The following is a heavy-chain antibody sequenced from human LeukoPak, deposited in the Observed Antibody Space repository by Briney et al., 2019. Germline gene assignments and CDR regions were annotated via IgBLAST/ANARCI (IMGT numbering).Heavy chain of an antibody. J-gene: IGHJ4*02. D-gene: IGHD3-16*02. V-gene: IGHV3-7*04. CDR2: IKQDGSEK. Sequence: GGSLRLSCAASGFTFSSYGMSWVRQAPGKGLEWVANIKQDGSEKYYVDSVKGRFTVSRDNAKNSLYLHMNSLRAEDTAVYFCARVWGSYRDYWGQGALVTVSS. CDR3: ARVWGSYRDY. CDR1: GFTFSSYG.